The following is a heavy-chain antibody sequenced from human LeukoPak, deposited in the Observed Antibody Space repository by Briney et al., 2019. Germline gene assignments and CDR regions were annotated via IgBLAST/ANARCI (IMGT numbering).Heavy chain of an antibody. CDR1: GFPFSSYW. CDR3: ASDYYYYYGMDV. V-gene: IGHV3-7*01. J-gene: IGHJ6*02. CDR2: IKQDGSKK. Sequence: GGSLRLSCVASGFPFSSYWMTWVRQAPGKGLEWVANIKQDGSKKSYVDSVKGRFTISRDNAKNSLYLQMNSLRAEDTAVYYCASDYYYYYGMDVWGQGTTVTVSS.